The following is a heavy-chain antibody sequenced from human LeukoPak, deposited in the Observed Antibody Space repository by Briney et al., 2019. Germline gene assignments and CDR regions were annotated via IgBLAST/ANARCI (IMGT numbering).Heavy chain of an antibody. CDR2: IHIYRGNT. D-gene: IGHD6-13*01. J-gene: IGHJ5*02. Sequence: ASVKVSCKASGYTFTNYGIHWVRQAPRQGLEWMGWIHIYRGNTNYAQKFQGRVTMTTDTSTSTVYMEVRGLRSDDTAMYYCARDVGITVADSFDPWGQGTLVTVSS. V-gene: IGHV1-18*01. CDR3: ARDVGITVADSFDP. CDR1: GYTFTNYG.